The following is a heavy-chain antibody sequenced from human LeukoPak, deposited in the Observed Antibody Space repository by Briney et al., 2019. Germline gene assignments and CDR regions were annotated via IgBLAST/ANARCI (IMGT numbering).Heavy chain of an antibody. CDR2: TGGSDDNT. V-gene: IGHV3-23*01. CDR3: TKDLMTGFSSGWYLAY. D-gene: IGHD6-19*01. Sequence: GGSLRLSCAASGFTFSDYGIHWVRQAPGKGLEWVAVTGGSDDNTHYADSVKGRFSISRDTSENRLFLQMNSLRPDDSALYYCTKDLMTGFSSGWYLAYWGQGTLVTVSS. CDR1: GFTFSDYG. J-gene: IGHJ4*02.